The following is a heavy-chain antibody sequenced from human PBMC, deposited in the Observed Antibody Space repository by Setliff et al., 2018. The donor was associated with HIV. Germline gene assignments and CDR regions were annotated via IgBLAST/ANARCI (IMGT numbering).Heavy chain of an antibody. D-gene: IGHD3-22*01. CDR2: ISAGNGDT. J-gene: IGHJ4*02. V-gene: IGHV1-3*01. CDR3: TTPLDSSGYFGSDYFDY. Sequence: ASVKVSCKASGYTFSNYVMQWVRQAPGQRLEWMGWISAGNGDTRYSPKFQGRITITADTSTDTAYLELSSLRSEDSAFYYCTTPLDSSGYFGSDYFDYWGQGALVTVSS. CDR1: GYTFSNYV.